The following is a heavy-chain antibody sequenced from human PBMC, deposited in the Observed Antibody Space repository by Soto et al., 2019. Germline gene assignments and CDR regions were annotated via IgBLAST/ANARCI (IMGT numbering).Heavy chain of an antibody. V-gene: IGHV3-30*09. D-gene: IGHD3-9*01. CDR3: ARSSYDDVLTGWSMDV. CDR2: ISHDGSKK. Sequence: QVQLVESGGGVVQPGRSLRLSCAASGFIFSDYYMHWVRQAPGKGLEWVAVISHDGSKKYYADSVKGRFAISRDNSKNXLYLQMNSRRPDDTAVNYCARSSYDDVLTGWSMDVWGQGTMVTVSS. CDR1: GFIFSDYY. J-gene: IGHJ6*02.